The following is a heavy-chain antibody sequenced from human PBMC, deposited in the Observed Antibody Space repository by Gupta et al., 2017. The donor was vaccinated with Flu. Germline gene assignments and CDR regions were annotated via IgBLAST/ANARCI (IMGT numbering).Heavy chain of an antibody. CDR2: ISASGGSN. CDR3: AKDFGGRRYDFWSGFDS. Sequence: KGRGGVSSISASGGSNNYADSVEGRFSISSEKYKNTLYLQINSLRVDDTATYYCAKDFGGRRYDFWSGFDSWGQGTLVTVSS. V-gene: IGHV3-23*01. D-gene: IGHD3-3*01. J-gene: IGHJ4*02.